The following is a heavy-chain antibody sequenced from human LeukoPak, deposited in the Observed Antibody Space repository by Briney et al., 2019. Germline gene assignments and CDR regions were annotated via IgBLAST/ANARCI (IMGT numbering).Heavy chain of an antibody. CDR2: VSTGSNYI. D-gene: IGHD3-3*01. CDR1: GFTFSSYS. V-gene: IGHV3-21*01. Sequence: GGSLRLSCTASGFTFSSYSLNWVRQAPGKGLEWVSSVSTGSNYIYYADSVKGRFTISRDNDKNSLYLQMNSLRVEDTAVYYCARVFLERLTSGYFDNWGQGTLVTVSP. J-gene: IGHJ4*02. CDR3: ARVFLERLTSGYFDN.